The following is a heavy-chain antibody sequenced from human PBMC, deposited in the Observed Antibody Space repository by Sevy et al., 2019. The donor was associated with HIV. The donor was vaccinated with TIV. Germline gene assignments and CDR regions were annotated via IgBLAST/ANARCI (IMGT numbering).Heavy chain of an antibody. D-gene: IGHD6-6*01. CDR1: GGSFSGYY. J-gene: IGHJ4*02. CDR2: ISHGGST. Sequence: SETLSLTCAVYGGSFSGYYWSWIRQPPGKGLEWIGEISHGGSTNYNPSLKSRVTISVDTSKNQFSLKLSSVTAADTAVYYCARKGRYSSSIRIDYWGQGTLVTVSS. V-gene: IGHV4-34*01. CDR3: ARKGRYSSSIRIDY.